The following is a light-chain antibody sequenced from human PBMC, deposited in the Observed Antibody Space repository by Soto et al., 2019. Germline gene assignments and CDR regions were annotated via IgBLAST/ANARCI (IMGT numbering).Light chain of an antibody. Sequence: QSALTQPASVSGSPGQSITISCTGTSSDVGGYNYVSWYQHHPGKAPKLMIYDVNNRPSGVSNRFSGSKSGNTASLTISGLQPEDEADYYCCSYTTSNTRQMVFGTGTKVTVL. V-gene: IGLV2-14*03. CDR3: CSYTTSNTRQMV. CDR2: DVN. CDR1: SSDVGGYNY. J-gene: IGLJ1*01.